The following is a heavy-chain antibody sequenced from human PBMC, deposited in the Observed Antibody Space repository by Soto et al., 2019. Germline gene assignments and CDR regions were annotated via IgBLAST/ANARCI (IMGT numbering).Heavy chain of an antibody. CDR3: TRALPGAVSDY. CDR1: GFTLSDYY. Sequence: GGSLRLSCVVSGFTLSDYYIDWVRQAPGKGVEWVGRSRNKAKAYTTDYAASVRGRFTLSRDEAKNSLFLQMSSLKSDDTAMYYCTRALPGAVSDYWGQGTLVTVSS. CDR2: SRNKAKAYTT. D-gene: IGHD2-21*02. V-gene: IGHV3-72*01. J-gene: IGHJ4*02.